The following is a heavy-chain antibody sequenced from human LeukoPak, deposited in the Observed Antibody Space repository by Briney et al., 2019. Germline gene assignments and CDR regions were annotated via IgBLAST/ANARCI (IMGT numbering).Heavy chain of an antibody. J-gene: IGHJ4*02. D-gene: IGHD3-16*01. V-gene: IGHV1-46*01. CDR1: GYTFTSYY. CDR3: ARMGEGHSFDY. CDR2: INPSSGST. Sequence: AASVKVSCKATGYTFTSYYMHWVRQAPGQGLDWMAIINPSSGSTSYAQQFQGRVTMTRDTSTSTVHMELSSLRSDDTAVYYCARMGEGHSFDYPGEGTLATVSS.